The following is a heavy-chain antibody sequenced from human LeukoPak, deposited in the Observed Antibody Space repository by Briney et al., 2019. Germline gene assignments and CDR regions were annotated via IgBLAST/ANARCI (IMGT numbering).Heavy chain of an antibody. D-gene: IGHD6-13*01. CDR1: GYTFTGYY. J-gene: IGHJ4*02. CDR3: ARFGYSSSWLHFDY. V-gene: IGHV1-18*04. Sequence: GASVKVSCKASGYTFTGYYLHWVRQAPGQGLEWMGWISAYNGNTNYAQKLQGRVTMTTDTSTSTAYMELRSLRSDDTAVYYCARFGYSSSWLHFDYWGQGTLVTVSS. CDR2: ISAYNGNT.